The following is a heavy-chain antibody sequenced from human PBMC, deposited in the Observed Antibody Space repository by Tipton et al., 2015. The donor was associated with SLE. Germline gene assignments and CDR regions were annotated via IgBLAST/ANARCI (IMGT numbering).Heavy chain of an antibody. V-gene: IGHV3-30*02. D-gene: IGHD3-3*01. J-gene: IGHJ4*02. Sequence: SLRLSCAASGFTFSSYGMHWVRQAPGKGLEWVAFIRYDGSNKYYADSVKGRFTISRDNSKNTLYLQMNSLRAGDTAVYYCAKAIPPITIFGVVGYWGQGTLVTVSS. CDR3: AKAIPPITIFGVVGY. CDR1: GFTFSSYG. CDR2: IRYDGSNK.